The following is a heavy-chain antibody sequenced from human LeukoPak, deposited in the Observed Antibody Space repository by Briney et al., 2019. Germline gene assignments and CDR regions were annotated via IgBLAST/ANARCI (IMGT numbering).Heavy chain of an antibody. CDR1: GFSFSTYA. J-gene: IGHJ4*02. D-gene: IGHD2-15*01. V-gene: IGHV3-23*01. CDR2: ICGNDGKT. Sequence: PGGSLRPSCAASGFSFSTYAMSWVRQAPGKGLEWVSGICGNDGKTYYADSVKGRFTISRDNSKNTLHLQMNSLRAEDTALYYCAKDTGGSCYSAIAYWGQGALVTVST. CDR3: AKDTGGSCYSAIAY.